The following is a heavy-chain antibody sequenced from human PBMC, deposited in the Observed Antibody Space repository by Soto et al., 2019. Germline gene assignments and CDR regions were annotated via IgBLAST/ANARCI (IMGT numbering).Heavy chain of an antibody. CDR3: AKGGRQWLVTSDFNY. CDR2: VSHDGRNT. D-gene: IGHD6-19*01. V-gene: IGHV3-30*18. CDR1: GFTFSDYA. Sequence: VQLVESGGGVVQPGRSLRLSCAASGFTFSDYAMHWVRHAPGKGLEWVAVVSHDGRNTHYSDSVKGRFTISRDSSKNKVSLEMPSLRAEDTAVYYCAKGGRQWLVTSDFNYWGQGALVTVSS. J-gene: IGHJ4*02.